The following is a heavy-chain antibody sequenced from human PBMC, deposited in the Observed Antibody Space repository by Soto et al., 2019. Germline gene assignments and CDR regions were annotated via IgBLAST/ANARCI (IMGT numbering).Heavy chain of an antibody. D-gene: IGHD6-6*01. J-gene: IGHJ4*02. CDR3: ASASSSFPDY. CDR2: IWYGGSNK. Sequence: GGSLRLSCAASGFTFSSYGMHWVRQAPGKGLEWVAVIWYGGSNKYYADSVKGRFTISRDNSKNTLYLQMNSLRAEDTAVYYCASASSSFPDYWGQGTLVTVSS. V-gene: IGHV3-33*01. CDR1: GFTFSSYG.